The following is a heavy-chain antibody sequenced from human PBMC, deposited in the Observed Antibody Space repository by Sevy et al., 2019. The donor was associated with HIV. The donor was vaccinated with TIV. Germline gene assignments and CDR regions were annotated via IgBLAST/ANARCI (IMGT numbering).Heavy chain of an antibody. CDR2: ISSSSSYI. J-gene: IGHJ6*02. D-gene: IGHD4-17*01. V-gene: IGHV3-21*01. Sequence: GGSLRLSCAASGFTFSSYSMNWVRQAPGKGLEWVSSISSSSSYIYYADSVKGRFTISRDNAKNSLYLQMNSLRAKDTAVYYCARAQGLGRYYYGMDVWGQGTTVTVSS. CDR1: GFTFSSYS. CDR3: ARAQGLGRYYYGMDV.